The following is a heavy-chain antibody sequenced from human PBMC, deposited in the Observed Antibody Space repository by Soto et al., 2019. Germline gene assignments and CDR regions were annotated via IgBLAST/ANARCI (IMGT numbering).Heavy chain of an antibody. V-gene: IGHV3-64*01. CDR1: GFTLSGYA. Sequence: EVQLAESGGGLAQPGGSLRLSCAASGFTLSGYAMDWVRQAPGKGLEYVSGISSNGVGTYYAKSVQGRFTISRDNSKNTVYLQMGSLRPGDMAVYYCARRARPDFYYMDVWGKGTTVTVSS. D-gene: IGHD6-6*01. CDR2: ISSNGVGT. J-gene: IGHJ6*03. CDR3: ARRARPDFYYMDV.